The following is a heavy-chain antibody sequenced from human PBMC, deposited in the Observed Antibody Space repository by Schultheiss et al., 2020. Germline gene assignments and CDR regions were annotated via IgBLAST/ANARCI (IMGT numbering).Heavy chain of an antibody. CDR3: ARRGEVRGVRGWFDP. V-gene: IGHV5-51*01. CDR1: GYSFTSYW. CDR2: IDPSDSET. J-gene: IGHJ5*02. Sequence: GGSLRLSCKGSGYSFTSYWIGWVRQMPGRGLEWVGIIDPSDSETKYSPSFQGQVTISADKSISTAYLQWSSLKASDTAMYYCARRGEVRGVRGWFDPWGQGTLVTVYS. D-gene: IGHD3-10*01.